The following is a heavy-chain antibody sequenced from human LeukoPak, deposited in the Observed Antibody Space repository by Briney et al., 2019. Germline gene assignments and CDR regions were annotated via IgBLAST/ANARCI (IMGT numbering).Heavy chain of an antibody. J-gene: IGHJ4*02. D-gene: IGHD3-22*01. Sequence: GASVKVSCKASGYTFTSYGISWVRQAPGQGLEWMGWISAYNGNTNYAQKLQGRVTMTTDTSTSTAYMELRSLRSDDTAVYYCARDNVYDSSGYYSPRLDYWGQGTLVTVSS. CDR2: ISAYNGNT. V-gene: IGHV1-18*01. CDR3: ARDNVYDSSGYYSPRLDY. CDR1: GYTFTSYG.